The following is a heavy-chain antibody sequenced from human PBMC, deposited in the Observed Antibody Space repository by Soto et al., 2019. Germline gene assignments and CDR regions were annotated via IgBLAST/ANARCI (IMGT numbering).Heavy chain of an antibody. CDR3: ARYSSNWFQTEGMDV. J-gene: IGHJ6*02. CDR1: GDAISSYY. V-gene: IGHV4-4*07. D-gene: IGHD6-13*01. Sequence: SETLSLTCTVSGDAISSYYWNWIRQPAGKGLEWIGRIDASGNSNYNPSLKSRVTMSVDTSKKQFSLKVTSVTAADTAVYYCARYSSNWFQTEGMDVWGQGTTVTVSS. CDR2: IDASGNS.